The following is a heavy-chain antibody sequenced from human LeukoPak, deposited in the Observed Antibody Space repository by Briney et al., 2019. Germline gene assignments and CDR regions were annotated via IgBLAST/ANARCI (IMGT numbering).Heavy chain of an antibody. J-gene: IGHJ4*02. CDR2: IYYSGST. CDR1: GGSISSSSYY. V-gene: IGHV4-39*07. Sequence: SETLSLTCTVSGGSISSSSYYWGWIRQPPGKGLEWIGSIYYSGSTYYNPSLKSRVTISVDTSKNQFSLKLSPVTAADTAVYYCAREVAGTDYWGQGTLVTVSS. D-gene: IGHD6-19*01. CDR3: AREVAGTDY.